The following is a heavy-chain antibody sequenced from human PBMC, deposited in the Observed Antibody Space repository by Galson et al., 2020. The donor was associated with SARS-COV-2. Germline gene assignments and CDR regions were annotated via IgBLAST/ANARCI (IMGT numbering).Heavy chain of an antibody. V-gene: IGHV2-5*01. CDR3: AQATTTGFFRDAFDI. Sequence: SGPTLVKPTQTLTLTCTFSGFSLSTSGVGVGWIRQPPGKALEWLALIYWNDDKRYSPSLKSRLTITKDTSKNQVVLTMTNMDPVDTATYYCAQATTTGFFRDAFDIWGQGTIVTVSS. CDR1: GFSLSTSGVG. CDR2: IYWNDDK. D-gene: IGHD3-9*01. J-gene: IGHJ3*02.